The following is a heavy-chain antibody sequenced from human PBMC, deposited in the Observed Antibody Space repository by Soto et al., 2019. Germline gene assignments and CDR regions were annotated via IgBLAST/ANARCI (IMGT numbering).Heavy chain of an antibody. Sequence: ASVKVSCKASGGTFSSYAISWVRQAPGQGLEWMGGIIPIFGTANYAQKFQGRVTITADESTSTAYMELSSLRSEDTAVYYCARGYYGGNSDLEGVDYWGQGTLVTVSS. V-gene: IGHV1-69*13. CDR1: GGTFSSYA. CDR2: IIPIFGTA. J-gene: IGHJ4*02. CDR3: ARGYYGGNSDLEGVDY. D-gene: IGHD4-17*01.